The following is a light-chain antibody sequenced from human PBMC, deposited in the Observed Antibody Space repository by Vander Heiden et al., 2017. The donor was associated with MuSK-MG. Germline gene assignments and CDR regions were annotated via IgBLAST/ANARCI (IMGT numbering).Light chain of an antibody. CDR3: HRDNYSSWT. CDR1: QSISSW. J-gene: IGKJ1*01. Sequence: DIQMTQSPSTLSASVGDRVTITCRASQSISSWLAWYQQKPGKAPKLLIYKASSLESGVPSRFSGSGSGTEFTLTISSLQPDDFATYYCHRDNYSSWTFGQGTEVEVK. V-gene: IGKV1-5*03. CDR2: KAS.